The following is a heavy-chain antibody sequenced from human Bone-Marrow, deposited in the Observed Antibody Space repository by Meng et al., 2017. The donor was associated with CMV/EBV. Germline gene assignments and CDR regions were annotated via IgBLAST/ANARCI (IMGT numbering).Heavy chain of an antibody. V-gene: IGHV4-30-4*01. CDR1: SY. D-gene: IGHD3-3*01. CDR2: IYYSGST. Sequence: SYWPLIRQPPGKCLELIGNIYYSGSTSYNPSLKRRADISVDMSKNQFSLKLTSVTAADTAVYYCAVNVVRGPYDFWSGSANNWVDPWGQGTLVTVSS. CDR3: AVNVVRGPYDFWSGSANNWVDP. J-gene: IGHJ5*02.